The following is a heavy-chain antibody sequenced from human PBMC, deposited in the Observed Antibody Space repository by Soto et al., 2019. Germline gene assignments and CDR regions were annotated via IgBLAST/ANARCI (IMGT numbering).Heavy chain of an antibody. CDR1: GFTFRSYS. CDR3: AREGDDYGDYKRAFDI. D-gene: IGHD4-17*01. CDR2: ISTTSSYI. J-gene: IGHJ3*02. V-gene: IGHV3-21*01. Sequence: EVQLVESGGGLVKPGGSLRLSCEASGFTFRSYSMNWVRQAPGKGLEWVSSISTTSSYIYYGDSVKGRFTISRDNAKNSLFLQMNSLRAEDTAIYYCAREGDDYGDYKRAFDIWGQGTTVTVSP.